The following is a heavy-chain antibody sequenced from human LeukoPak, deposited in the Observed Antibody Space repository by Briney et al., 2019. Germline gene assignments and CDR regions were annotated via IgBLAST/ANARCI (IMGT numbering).Heavy chain of an antibody. CDR3: AKDYTLVRGVHAGFDY. J-gene: IGHJ4*02. Sequence: GWSLRLSCASSGFTFSSFGIHWVRQAPGKGLEWVAVISYDGNNKYYADSVKGRFTISRDNSKNTLYLQMNSLKTEDTAMYYCAKDYTLVRGVHAGFDYWGQGTLVTVSS. CDR1: GFTFSSFG. V-gene: IGHV3-30*18. CDR2: ISYDGNNK. D-gene: IGHD3-10*01.